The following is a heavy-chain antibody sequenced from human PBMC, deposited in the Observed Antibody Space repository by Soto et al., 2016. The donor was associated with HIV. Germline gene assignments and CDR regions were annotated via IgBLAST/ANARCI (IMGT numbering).Heavy chain of an antibody. D-gene: IGHD2-21*02. CDR3: ARNSVVTTRYWYFDL. CDR2: IYYTGTT. V-gene: IGHV4-59*11. Sequence: QVQLQESGPGLVKPSETLSLTCTVSGDSISRHYWSWIRQSSGKGLEWLGYIYYTGTTNYNPSLKGRVTISLVDTSNDQFSLRLTSVTAADTAVYYCARNSVVTTRYWYFDLWGRGTLVTVPQ. CDR1: GDSISRHY. J-gene: IGHJ2*01.